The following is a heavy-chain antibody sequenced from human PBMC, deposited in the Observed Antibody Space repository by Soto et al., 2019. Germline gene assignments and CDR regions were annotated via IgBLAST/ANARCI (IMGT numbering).Heavy chain of an antibody. CDR3: ACRIAARHHGMDV. CDR1: GGSISSGGYY. V-gene: IGHV4-31*03. Sequence: SGTLSLTCTVSGGSISSGGYYWRWIRQHPGKGLEWIGYIYYSGSTYYNPSLKSRVTISVDTSKNQFSLKLSSVTAADTAVYYCACRIAARHHGMDVWGQGTTVTVSS. CDR2: IYYSGST. D-gene: IGHD6-6*01. J-gene: IGHJ6*02.